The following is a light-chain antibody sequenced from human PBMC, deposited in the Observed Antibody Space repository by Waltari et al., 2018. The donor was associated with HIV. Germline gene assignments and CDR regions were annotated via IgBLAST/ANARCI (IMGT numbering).Light chain of an antibody. CDR1: QTISKF. V-gene: IGKV1-39*01. CDR2: SAS. J-gene: IGKJ1*01. Sequence: DNQMTQSPSSLSASVGDRVTVSCRANQTISKFLNWYQHKPGKAPNLLISSASNLHGGVPSRFGGSGSGTDFALTISSLQPEDFAVYYCQQTNSAPWTFGQGTKIDIK. CDR3: QQTNSAPWT.